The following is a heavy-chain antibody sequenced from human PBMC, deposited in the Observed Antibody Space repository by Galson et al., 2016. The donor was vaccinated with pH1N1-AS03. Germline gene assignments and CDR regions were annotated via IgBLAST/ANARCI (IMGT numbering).Heavy chain of an antibody. Sequence: PALVKPTQTLTLTCTFSGFSLNDGGLGVGWIRQPPGKALEWLGRMYWHDDKRYNPSLQNRLTLTQGVSKSEVVLQMTNVDPEDTATYYCAHRFYGAGASFFDFWGQGIVVVVS. CDR3: AHRFYGAGASFFDF. CDR2: MYWHDDK. CDR1: GFSLNDGGLG. D-gene: IGHD3-10*01. V-gene: IGHV2-5*01. J-gene: IGHJ4*02.